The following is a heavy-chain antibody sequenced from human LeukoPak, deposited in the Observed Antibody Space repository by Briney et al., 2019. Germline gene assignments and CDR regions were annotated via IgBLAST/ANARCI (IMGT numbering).Heavy chain of an antibody. CDR3: AKSYKVIVEGYKSGYYFDY. CDR1: GFTFSSYE. D-gene: IGHD3-22*01. Sequence: GSLRLSCAASGFTFSSYEMNWVRQAPGKGLEWVSYISSSGSTIYYADSVKGRFTISRDNAKNSVYLQMNSLRADDTAVYYCAKSYKVIVEGYKSGYYFDYWGQGTLVTVSS. CDR2: ISSSGSTI. V-gene: IGHV3-48*03. J-gene: IGHJ4*02.